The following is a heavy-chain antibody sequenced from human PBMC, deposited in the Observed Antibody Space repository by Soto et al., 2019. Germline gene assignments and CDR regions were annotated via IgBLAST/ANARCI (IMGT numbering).Heavy chain of an antibody. CDR2: IIPIFGTA. D-gene: IGHD2-15*01. Sequence: QVQLVQSGAEVKKPGSSVKVSCKASGGTFSSYAISWVRQAPGQGLEWMGGIIPIFGTANYAQKFQGRVTITAEESTSTAYMELSSLRSEDTAVYYCARGGGYCSGGSCYSHFDYWGQGTLVTVSS. CDR3: ARGGGYCSGGSCYSHFDY. V-gene: IGHV1-69*01. J-gene: IGHJ4*02. CDR1: GGTFSSYA.